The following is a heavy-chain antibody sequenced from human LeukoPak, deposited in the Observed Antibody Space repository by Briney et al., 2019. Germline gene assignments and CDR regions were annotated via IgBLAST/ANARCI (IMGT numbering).Heavy chain of an antibody. V-gene: IGHV4-34*01. D-gene: IGHD2-15*01. CDR2: INHRGST. CDR1: GGSFSGYY. J-gene: IGHJ4*02. CDR3: ARMGGYFDY. Sequence: PSETLSLTCAVYGGSFSGYYWSWIRQPPGKGLEWIGEINHRGSTNYNPSLKSRVTISVDTSKNQFSLKVNSVTAADTAVYYCARMGGYFDYWAREPWSPSPQ.